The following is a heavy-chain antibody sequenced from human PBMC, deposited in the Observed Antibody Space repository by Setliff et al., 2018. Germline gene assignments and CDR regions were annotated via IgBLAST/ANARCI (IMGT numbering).Heavy chain of an antibody. D-gene: IGHD3-3*01. CDR3: AREVNDNFWSGYLYYYGMDV. V-gene: IGHV3-21*01. Sequence: PGGSLRLSCAASGFTFSSNNMHWVRQAPGKGLEWVSCISGSSSYIYYADPVKGRFTISRDNAKNSLYLQMNSLRAEDTAVYYCAREVNDNFWSGYLYYYGMDVWGQGTTVTVSS. CDR2: ISGSSSYI. CDR1: GFTFSSNN. J-gene: IGHJ6*02.